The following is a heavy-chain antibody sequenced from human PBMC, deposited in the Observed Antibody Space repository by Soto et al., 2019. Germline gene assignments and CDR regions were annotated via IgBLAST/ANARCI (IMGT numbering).Heavy chain of an antibody. D-gene: IGHD2-8*02. CDR3: AKGTGTGYFDY. CDR2: ISYDGSNK. V-gene: IGHV3-30*18. J-gene: IGHJ4*02. Sequence: LRLSCAASGFTFSSYCMHWVRQAPGKGLEWVAVISYDGSNKYYADSVKGRFTISRDNSKNTLYLQMNSLRAEDTAVYYCAKGTGTGYFDYWGQGTLVTVSS. CDR1: GFTFSSYC.